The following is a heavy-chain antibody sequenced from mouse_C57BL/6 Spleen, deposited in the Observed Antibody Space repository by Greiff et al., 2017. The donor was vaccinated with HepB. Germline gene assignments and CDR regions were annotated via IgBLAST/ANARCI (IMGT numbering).Heavy chain of an antibody. CDR3: ARRVVHFDY. V-gene: IGHV1-26*01. CDR2: INPNNGGT. D-gene: IGHD1-1*01. Sequence: EVQLQQSGPELVKPGASVKISCKASGYTFTDYYMNWVKQSHGKSLEWIGDINPNNGGTSYNQKFKGKATLTVDKSSSTAYMELRSLTSEDSAVYYCARRVVHFDYWGQGTTLTVSS. CDR1: GYTFTDYY. J-gene: IGHJ2*01.